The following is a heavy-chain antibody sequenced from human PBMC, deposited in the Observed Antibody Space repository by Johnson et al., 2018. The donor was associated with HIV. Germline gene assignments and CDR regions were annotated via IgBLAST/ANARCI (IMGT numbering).Heavy chain of an antibody. D-gene: IGHD7-27*01. CDR1: GFTVSNNY. J-gene: IGHJ3*02. V-gene: IGHV3-11*04. CDR3: AREGTWGSNDAFDI. Sequence: VQLVESGGGLVQPGGSLRLSCAASGFTVSNNYMSWVRQAPGKGLEWVSYISSSGSTIYYADSVKGRFTISRDNAKNSLYLQMNSLRAEDTAVYYCAREGTWGSNDAFDIWGQGTMVTVSS. CDR2: ISSSGSTI.